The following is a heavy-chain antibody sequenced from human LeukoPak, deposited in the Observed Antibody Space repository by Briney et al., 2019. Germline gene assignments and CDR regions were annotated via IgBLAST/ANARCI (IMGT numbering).Heavy chain of an antibody. CDR1: GFTFSAYN. D-gene: IGHD5-24*01. CDR2: ISGSSSDI. Sequence: PGGSLRLSCAASGFTFSAYNMIWVRQAPGKGLEWLSYISGSSSDIYYADSVQGRFTISRDNAKNSLSLQMSSLRVEDTAVYYCVRDRTLGVRDGFILAWGQGTLVTVSS. V-gene: IGHV3-48*01. J-gene: IGHJ5*02. CDR3: VRDRTLGVRDGFILA.